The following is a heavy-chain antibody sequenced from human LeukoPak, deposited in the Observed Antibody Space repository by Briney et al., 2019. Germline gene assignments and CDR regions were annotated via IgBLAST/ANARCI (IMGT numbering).Heavy chain of an antibody. CDR3: AKDSSSTSCYLDY. Sequence: GGSLRLSCAASGFTFSSYTMSWVRQAPGKGLEWVAFIRYDGSNKYYADSVKGRFTISRDNSKNTLYLQMNSLRAEDTAVYYCAKDSSSTSCYLDYWGQGTLVTVSS. J-gene: IGHJ4*02. CDR2: IRYDGSNK. D-gene: IGHD2-2*01. V-gene: IGHV3-30*02. CDR1: GFTFSSYT.